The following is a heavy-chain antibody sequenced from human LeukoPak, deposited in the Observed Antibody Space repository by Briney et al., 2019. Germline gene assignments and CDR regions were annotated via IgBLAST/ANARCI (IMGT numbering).Heavy chain of an antibody. Sequence: SQTLSLTCTVSGGSISSGDYYWSWSRQPPGQGLEWIGYIYYSGSTYYNPSLKSRVTISVDTSKNQFSLKLSSVTAADTAVYYCARTGEYQLLTGAFDIWGQGTMVTVSS. CDR2: IYYSGST. CDR3: ARTGEYQLLTGAFDI. J-gene: IGHJ3*02. CDR1: GGSISSGDYY. V-gene: IGHV4-30-4*08. D-gene: IGHD2-2*01.